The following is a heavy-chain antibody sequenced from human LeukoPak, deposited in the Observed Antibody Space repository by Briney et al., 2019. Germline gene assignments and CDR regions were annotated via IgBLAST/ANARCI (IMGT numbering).Heavy chain of an antibody. V-gene: IGHV1-69*04. CDR2: IIPILGIA. Sequence: GASVKVSCKASGGSLRSYAISWVRQAPGQGLEWMGRIIPILGIANYAQKFQGRVTITADKSTSTAYMELSSLRSEDTAVYYCAGPGDYDSSGYYPRSRFDIWGQGTMVTVSS. D-gene: IGHD3-22*01. CDR1: GGSLRSYA. J-gene: IGHJ3*02. CDR3: AGPGDYDSSGYYPRSRFDI.